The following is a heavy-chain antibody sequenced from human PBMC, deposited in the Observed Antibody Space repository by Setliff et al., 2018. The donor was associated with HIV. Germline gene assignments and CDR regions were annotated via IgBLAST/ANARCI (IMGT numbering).Heavy chain of an antibody. D-gene: IGHD3-10*01. V-gene: IGHV4-31*03. Sequence: PSETLSLTCTVSGDSINSGGYYWTWIRQHPGRGLEWLGYIYYSGNTSYSPSLKSRLTISLDTSENQFSVQLTSVTAADTAVYFCARTLGSGTFRYYFDYWGQGTLVTVSS. J-gene: IGHJ4*02. CDR1: GDSINSGGYY. CDR2: IYYSGNT. CDR3: ARTLGSGTFRYYFDY.